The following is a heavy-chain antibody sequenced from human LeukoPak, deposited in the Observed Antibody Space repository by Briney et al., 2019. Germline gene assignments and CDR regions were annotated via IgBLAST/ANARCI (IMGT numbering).Heavy chain of an antibody. CDR2: IYTSGST. CDR3: AREDYYGTNFDY. J-gene: IGHJ4*02. CDR1: GGSISSGSYY. Sequence: SETLSLTCTVSGGSISSGSYYWSWIRQSAGKGLEWIGRIYTSGSTNYNPSLKSRVTMSVDTSKNQFSLKLSSVTAADTAVYYCAREDYYGTNFDYWGQGTLVTVSS. D-gene: IGHD3-10*01. V-gene: IGHV4-61*02.